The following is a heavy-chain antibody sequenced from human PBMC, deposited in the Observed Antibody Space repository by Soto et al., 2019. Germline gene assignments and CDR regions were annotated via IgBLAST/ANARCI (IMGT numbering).Heavy chain of an antibody. D-gene: IGHD2-15*01. CDR1: GGTFSSYA. Sequence: SVKVSCKASGGTFSSYAISWVRQAPGQGLEWMGGIIPIFGTANYAQKFQGRVTITADESTSTAYMELSSLRSEDTAVYYCARAGCSGGSCYWLDYWRQGTLVPVSS. J-gene: IGHJ4*02. V-gene: IGHV1-69*13. CDR3: ARAGCSGGSCYWLDY. CDR2: IIPIFGTA.